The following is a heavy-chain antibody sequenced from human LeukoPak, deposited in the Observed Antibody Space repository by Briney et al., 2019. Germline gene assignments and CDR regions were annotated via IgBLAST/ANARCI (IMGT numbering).Heavy chain of an antibody. CDR1: GFTFSSYG. CDR3: AKQRARSDGYFDY. CDR2: ISGSGGST. V-gene: IGHV3-23*01. Sequence: GGSLRLSCAASGFTFSSYGMHWVRQAPGKGLEWVSAISGSGGSTYYADSVKGRFTISRDNSKNTLYLQMNSLRAEDTAVYYCAKQRARSDGYFDYWGQGTLVTVSS. J-gene: IGHJ4*03.